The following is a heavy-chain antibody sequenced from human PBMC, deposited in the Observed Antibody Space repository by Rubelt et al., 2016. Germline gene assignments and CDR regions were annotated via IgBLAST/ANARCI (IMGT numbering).Heavy chain of an antibody. V-gene: IGHV3-66*02. CDR2: IYTAGNT. CDR1: GFTVSSNY. J-gene: IGHJ4*02. D-gene: IGHD3-10*01. CDR3: VKDGEEESRVLFDY. Sequence: EVQLLESGGGLVKPGGSLRLSCAVSGFTVSSNYMNWVRQAPGKGLEWVSVIYTAGNTYYADSVKGRFTISRDNSKNTLVLQMGSLRADETAVYYGVKDGEEESRVLFDYWGQGTLVTVSS.